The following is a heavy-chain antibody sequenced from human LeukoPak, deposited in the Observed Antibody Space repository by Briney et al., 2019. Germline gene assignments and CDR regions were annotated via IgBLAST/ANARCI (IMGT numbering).Heavy chain of an antibody. CDR1: GYTFTSYY. D-gene: IGHD2/OR15-2a*01. J-gene: IGHJ4*02. CDR3: GKVTLYDH. Sequence: GASVKVSCKASGYTFTSYYMHWVRQAPGQGLEWMGRINPNSGGTTYAQQFQGRVTMTRDKSTSTAYMELSRLRTDETAVYYCGKVTLYDHWRQGTLVTVSS. V-gene: IGHV1-2*06. CDR2: INPNSGGT.